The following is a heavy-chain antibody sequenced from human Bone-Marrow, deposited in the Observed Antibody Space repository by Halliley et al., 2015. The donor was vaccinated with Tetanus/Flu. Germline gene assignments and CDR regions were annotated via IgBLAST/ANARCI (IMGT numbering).Heavy chain of an antibody. CDR1: GGSIGGYI. V-gene: IGHV4-59*01. CDR3: ARSGDRAGYYEIDK. D-gene: IGHD3-22*01. J-gene: IGHJ4*02. Sequence: TLSLTCTVSGGSIGGYIWSWIRQPPGKGLEWVGYMYYGEFTNYNPSLKSRLTLSGDTSKNHLSLRLTSVTAADTAVYYCARSGDRAGYYEIDKWGQGALVTVSS. CDR2: MYYGEFT.